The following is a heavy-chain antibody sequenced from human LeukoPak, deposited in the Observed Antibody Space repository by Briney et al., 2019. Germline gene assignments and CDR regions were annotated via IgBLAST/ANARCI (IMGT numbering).Heavy chain of an antibody. J-gene: IGHJ4*02. CDR2: INHSGST. CDR1: GGSFSGYY. V-gene: IGHV4-34*01. CDR3: ARGGRYSSSFGY. D-gene: IGHD6-6*01. Sequence: SETLSLTGAVYGGSFSGYYWSWFRQPPGRGLEWIGEINHSGSTNYNPSLKSRVTISVDTSKNQFSLKLSSVTAADTAVCYCARGGRYSSSFGYWGQGTLVTVSS.